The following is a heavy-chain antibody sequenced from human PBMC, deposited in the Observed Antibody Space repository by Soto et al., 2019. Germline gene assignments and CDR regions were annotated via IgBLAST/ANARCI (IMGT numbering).Heavy chain of an antibody. Sequence: EVQLVESGGGLVQPGGSLSLSCAASGFTFSSYWMSWVRQAPGKGLEWVANIKQDGSEKYYVDSVKGRFTISRDNAKNSLYLQMNSLRAEDTAVYYCARDSGPVVLLWFGEFDYWGQGTLVTVSS. CDR2: IKQDGSEK. CDR3: ARDSGPVVLLWFGEFDY. J-gene: IGHJ4*02. D-gene: IGHD3-10*01. V-gene: IGHV3-7*01. CDR1: GFTFSSYW.